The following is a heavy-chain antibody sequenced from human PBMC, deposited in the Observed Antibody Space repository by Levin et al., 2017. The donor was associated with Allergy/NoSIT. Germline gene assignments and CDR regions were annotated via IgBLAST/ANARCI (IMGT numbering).Heavy chain of an antibody. D-gene: IGHD1-14*01. Sequence: SVKVSCKASGGTFSSYAISWVRQAPGQGLEWMGGIIPIFGTANYAQKFQGRVTITADESTSTAYMELSSLRSEDTAVYYCARVGKYPRIYYGMDVWGQGTTVTVSS. CDR1: GGTFSSYA. CDR2: IIPIFGTA. V-gene: IGHV1-69*13. J-gene: IGHJ6*02. CDR3: ARVGKYPRIYYGMDV.